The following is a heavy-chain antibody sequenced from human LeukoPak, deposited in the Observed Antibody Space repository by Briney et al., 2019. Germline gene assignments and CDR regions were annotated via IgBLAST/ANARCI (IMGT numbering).Heavy chain of an antibody. V-gene: IGHV3-7*01. CDR2: IKQDGSEK. J-gene: IGHJ5*02. CDR1: GFTFSSYW. Sequence: GGSLRLSCAASGFTFSSYWMSWVCQAPEKGLEWVADIKQDGSEKYYVDSVKGRFTISRDNAKNLLYLQMNSLRVEDTAVYYCAREAGATNLWGQGTLVTVSS. CDR3: AREAGATNL. D-gene: IGHD1-26*01.